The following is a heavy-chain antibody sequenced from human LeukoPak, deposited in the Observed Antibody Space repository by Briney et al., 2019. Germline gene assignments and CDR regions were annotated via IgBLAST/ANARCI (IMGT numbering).Heavy chain of an antibody. CDR1: GYSISSGYY. Sequence: SETLSLTCAVSGYSISSGYYWGWIRQPPGKGLEWIGSIYHSRSTYYNPSLKSRVTISVDTSKNQFSLKLSSVTAADTAVYYCARVGRKQLGLDYWGQGTLVTVSS. J-gene: IGHJ4*02. D-gene: IGHD6-6*01. CDR2: IYHSRST. V-gene: IGHV4-38-2*01. CDR3: ARVGRKQLGLDY.